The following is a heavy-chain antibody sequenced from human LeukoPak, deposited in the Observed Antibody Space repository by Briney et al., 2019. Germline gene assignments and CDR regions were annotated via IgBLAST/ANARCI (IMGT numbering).Heavy chain of an antibody. CDR2: IIPILGIA. CDR1: GGTFSSNA. Sequence: SVKVSCKASGGTFSSNAISWVRQASGQGLERMGRIIPILGIANYAQKFQGRVTITAGKSTSTAYMELSSLRSEDTAVYYCAREVNRMGGSCYFDYWGQGTLVTVSS. J-gene: IGHJ4*02. CDR3: AREVNRMGGSCYFDY. D-gene: IGHD2-15*01. V-gene: IGHV1-69*04.